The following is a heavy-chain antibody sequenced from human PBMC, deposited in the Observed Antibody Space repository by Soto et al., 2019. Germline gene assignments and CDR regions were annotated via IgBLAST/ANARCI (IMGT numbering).Heavy chain of an antibody. J-gene: IGHJ5*02. CDR2: IAYDGSNI. Sequence: GGSLRLSCSASGFTFSSYGMHWVRQAPGKGLEWVAVIAYDGSNIYYADSVKGRVTISRDNSKNTLYLQMNSLRAEDTAVYYCAKARDYGDYKPINWLDPWGQGTLVTVSS. V-gene: IGHV3-30*18. CDR1: GFTFSSYG. D-gene: IGHD4-17*01. CDR3: AKARDYGDYKPINWLDP.